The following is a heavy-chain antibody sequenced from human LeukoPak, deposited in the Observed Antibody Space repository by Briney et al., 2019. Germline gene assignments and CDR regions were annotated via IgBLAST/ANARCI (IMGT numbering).Heavy chain of an antibody. J-gene: IGHJ4*02. CDR2: MSPHRGST. CDR3: ARVGGYDYGDYYFDY. Sequence: ASVKVSCKASGYTLIDYDINWVRQATGQGLQWMGWMSPHRGSTGCAQRFQGRVTMTRDTSISTAYMELTNLRSEDTAVYYCARVGGYDYGDYYFDYWGQGTLVTVSS. D-gene: IGHD4-17*01. V-gene: IGHV1-8*01. CDR1: GYTLIDYD.